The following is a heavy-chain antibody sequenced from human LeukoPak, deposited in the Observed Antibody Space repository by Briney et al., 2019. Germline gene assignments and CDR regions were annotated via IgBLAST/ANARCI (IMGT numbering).Heavy chain of an antibody. CDR3: ARLGSYFYYYYYMDV. V-gene: IGHV3-21*01. J-gene: IGHJ6*03. Sequence: PGGSLRPSCAASGFTFSRSAMHWVRQAPGKGLEWVSSISSSSSYIYYADSVKGRFTISRDNAKNSLYLQMNSLRAEDTAVYYCARLGSYFYYYYYMDVWGKGTTVTVSS. CDR2: ISSSSSYI. CDR1: GFTFSRSA. D-gene: IGHD1-26*01.